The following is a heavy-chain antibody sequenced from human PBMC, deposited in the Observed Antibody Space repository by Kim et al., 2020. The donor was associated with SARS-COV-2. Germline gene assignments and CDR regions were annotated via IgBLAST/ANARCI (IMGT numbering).Heavy chain of an antibody. Sequence: GGSLRLSCAASGFTFSNAWMSWVRQAPGKGLEWVGRIKSKTDGGTTDYAAPVKCRFTISRDDSKNTLYLQMNSLETEDTAVYYCTLGDCSGGSCYGNYWGQGTLVTVSS. CDR2: IKSKTDGGTT. CDR3: TLGDCSGGSCYGNY. D-gene: IGHD2-15*01. J-gene: IGHJ4*02. V-gene: IGHV3-15*01. CDR1: GFTFSNAW.